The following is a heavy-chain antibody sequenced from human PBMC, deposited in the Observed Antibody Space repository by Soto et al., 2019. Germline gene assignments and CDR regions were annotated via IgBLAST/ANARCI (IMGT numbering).Heavy chain of an antibody. Sequence: GSLRVSCAASGXTFSSYWMSWVRQAPGKGLELVANIKQDGSEKYYVDSVKGRFTIYRDNAKNSLYLQMNSLRAEDTALYYCERDRPDIYDSSGYYPLDYWGQGTLGTVSS. CDR2: IKQDGSEK. J-gene: IGHJ4*02. CDR3: ERDRPDIYDSSGYYPLDY. CDR1: GXTFSSYW. V-gene: IGHV3-7*01. D-gene: IGHD3-22*01.